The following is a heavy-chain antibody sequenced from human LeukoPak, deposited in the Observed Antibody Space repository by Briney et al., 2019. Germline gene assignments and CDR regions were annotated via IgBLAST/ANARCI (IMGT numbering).Heavy chain of an antibody. CDR2: INPSGGST. J-gene: IGHJ4*02. CDR3: ARDPARFSGSPDAFDY. CDR1: GYTFTSYY. V-gene: IGHV1-46*01. Sequence: ASVKVSCKASGYTFTSYYMHWVRQAPGQGLEWMGIINPSGGSTSYAQKFQGRVTTTRDTSTSTVYMELSSLRSEDTAVYYCARDPARFSGSPDAFDYWGQGTLVTISS. D-gene: IGHD2-15*01.